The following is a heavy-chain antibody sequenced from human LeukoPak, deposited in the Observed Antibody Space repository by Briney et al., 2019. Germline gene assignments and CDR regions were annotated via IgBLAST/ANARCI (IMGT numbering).Heavy chain of an antibody. CDR2: IYYSGST. CDR3: ARAIAAALFDY. CDR1: GGSISSGDYY. V-gene: IGHV4-30-4*01. D-gene: IGHD6-13*01. Sequence: SETLSLTCTVSGGSISSGDYYWSWIRQPPGKGLEWIGYIYYSGSTYYNPSLKSRVTISVDTSKNQFSLKLSSVTAADTAVYYCARAIAAALFDYWGQGTLVTVSS. J-gene: IGHJ4*02.